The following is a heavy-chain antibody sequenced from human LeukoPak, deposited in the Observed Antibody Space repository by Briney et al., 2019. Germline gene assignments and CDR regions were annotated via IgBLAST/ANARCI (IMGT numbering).Heavy chain of an antibody. Sequence: GGSLRLSCAASGFTFSIYAMSWVRQAPGKGLEWVANIKRDGSETYYVDSVKGRFTISRDNAKNSLHLQMNSLRPEDTAVYYCASTMTFDSWGQGALVTVSS. V-gene: IGHV3-7*02. CDR3: ASTMTFDS. CDR2: IKRDGSET. D-gene: IGHD3-22*01. J-gene: IGHJ4*02. CDR1: GFTFSIYA.